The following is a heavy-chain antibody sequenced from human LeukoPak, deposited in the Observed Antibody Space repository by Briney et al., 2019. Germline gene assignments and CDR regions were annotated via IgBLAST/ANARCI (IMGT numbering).Heavy chain of an antibody. CDR3: AKVKVRATVHK. V-gene: IGHV3-23*01. J-gene: IGHJ1*01. D-gene: IGHD1-26*01. Sequence: GGSLRLSCAASGFSFSSYSMNWVRQAPGKGLEWVSGISESGVGTNYADSVKGRFTTSRDNSKNTLYLQMNSLRAEDTAVYYCAKVKVRATVHKWGEGTLVSVSS. CDR1: GFSFSSYS. CDR2: ISESGVGT.